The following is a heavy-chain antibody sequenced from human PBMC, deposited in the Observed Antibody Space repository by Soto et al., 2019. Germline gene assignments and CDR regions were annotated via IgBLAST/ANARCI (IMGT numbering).Heavy chain of an antibody. D-gene: IGHD3-22*01. Sequence: GASVKVSCKASGGTFSSDGISWVRQAPGQGLEWMGGITPIFRATKYAQKFQGRVTITADESTSTAYMELSSLRSEDTAVYYCARGRDTYYYDSSGYSGWYFDLWGRGTRVTVSS. CDR3: ARGRDTYYYDSSGYSGWYFDL. J-gene: IGHJ2*01. CDR2: ITPIFRAT. V-gene: IGHV1-69*13. CDR1: GGTFSSDG.